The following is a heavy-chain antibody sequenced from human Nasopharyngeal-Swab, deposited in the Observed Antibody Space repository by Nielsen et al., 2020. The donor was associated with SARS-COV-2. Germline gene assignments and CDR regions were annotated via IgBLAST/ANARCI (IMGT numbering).Heavy chain of an antibody. CDR2: IYRGDSDT. D-gene: IGHD6-13*01. V-gene: IGHV5-51*01. Sequence: GEALKISWKGSGYILSSYWIGWERKMPVKGLEWMGIIYRGDSDTRYSPSFQVQVTISADKAISTAYLQWSSLKASDTAMYYCAWSSSWYHTGYFDYWGQGTLVTVSS. J-gene: IGHJ4*02. CDR1: GYILSSYW. CDR3: AWSSSWYHTGYFDY.